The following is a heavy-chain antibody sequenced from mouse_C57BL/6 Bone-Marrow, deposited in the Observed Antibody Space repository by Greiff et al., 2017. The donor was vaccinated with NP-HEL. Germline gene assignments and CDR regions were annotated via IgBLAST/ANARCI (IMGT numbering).Heavy chain of an antibody. Sequence: VKLQESGAELVKPGASVKISCKASGYAFSSYWINWVKQRPGKGLEWIGQIYPGDGDTNYNGKFKGQATLTADKSSSKAYMQLSRLTSEDSAVYFCARSEDYGNGYYFDYWGQGTTLTVSS. V-gene: IGHV1-80*01. CDR1: GYAFSSYW. CDR3: ARSEDYGNGYYFDY. CDR2: IYPGDGDT. J-gene: IGHJ2*01. D-gene: IGHD2-1*01.